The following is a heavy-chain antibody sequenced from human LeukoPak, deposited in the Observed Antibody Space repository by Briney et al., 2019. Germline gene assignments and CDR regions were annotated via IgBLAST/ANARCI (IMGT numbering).Heavy chain of an antibody. CDR2: IKEDGSDK. D-gene: IGHD3-10*01. CDR1: GFIFSSYW. J-gene: IGHJ4*02. CDR3: ARIKREDGDVGN. Sequence: GGSLRLSCAASGFIFSSYWMAWVRQAPGKGLEWVANIKEDGSDKNYVDSVKGRFTISRDDSKNTLYLLMNSLRDEDTAVYYCARIKREDGDVGNWGQGTLVTVSS. V-gene: IGHV3-7*03.